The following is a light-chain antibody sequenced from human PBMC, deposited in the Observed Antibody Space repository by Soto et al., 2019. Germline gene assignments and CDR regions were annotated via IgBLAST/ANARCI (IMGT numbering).Light chain of an antibody. CDR2: GNS. V-gene: IGLV1-40*01. CDR1: SSDIGAHYD. Sequence: QSVLTQPPSVSGAPGQRVTISCTGSSSDIGAHYDVHWYQQLPGTAPKLLIYGNSNRPSGVPDRFSGSKSGTSASLEITGLQAEDEADYYCQSYDNSMSVYVFGTGTKVTVL. J-gene: IGLJ1*01. CDR3: QSYDNSMSVYV.